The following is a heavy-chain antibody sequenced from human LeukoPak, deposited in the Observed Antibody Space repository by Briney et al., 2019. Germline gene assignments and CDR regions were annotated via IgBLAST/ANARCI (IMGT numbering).Heavy chain of an antibody. CDR3: AELGITMIGGV. V-gene: IGHV3-7*01. J-gene: IGHJ6*04. Sequence: GGSLRLSCAASGFTFSSYWMSWVRQAPGKGLEWVANIKQDGSEKYYVDSVKGRFTISRDNAKNSLYLQMNSLRAEDAAVYYCAELGITMIGGVWGKGTTVTVSS. CDR2: IKQDGSEK. D-gene: IGHD3-10*02. CDR1: GFTFSSYW.